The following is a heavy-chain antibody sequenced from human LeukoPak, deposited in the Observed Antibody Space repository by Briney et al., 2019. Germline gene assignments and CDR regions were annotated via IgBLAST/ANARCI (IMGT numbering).Heavy chain of an antibody. D-gene: IGHD3-3*01. J-gene: IGHJ1*01. CDR1: GFTFSSYA. CDR3: ARGFRVLYDFWSGYSPGNFQH. CDR2: ISSNGGST. V-gene: IGHV3-64*01. Sequence: GGSLRLSCAASGFTFSSYAMHWVRQAPGKGLEYVSAISSNGGSTYYANSVKGRFTISRDNSKNTLYLQMGSLRAEDMAVYYCARGFRVLYDFWSGYSPGNFQHWGQGTLVTVSS.